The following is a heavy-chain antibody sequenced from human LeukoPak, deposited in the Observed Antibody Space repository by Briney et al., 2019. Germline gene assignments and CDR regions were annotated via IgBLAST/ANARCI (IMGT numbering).Heavy chain of an antibody. CDR1: GYTFTSYA. CDR3: ARAPWLNYYDSSGYPDY. CDR2: INAGNGNT. D-gene: IGHD3-22*01. Sequence: ASVTVSCKASGYTFTSYAMHWVRQAPGQRLEWMGWINAGNGNTKYSQKFQGRVTITRDTSASTAYMELSSLRSEDTAVYYCARAPWLNYYDSSGYPDYWGQGTLVTVSS. J-gene: IGHJ4*02. V-gene: IGHV1-3*01.